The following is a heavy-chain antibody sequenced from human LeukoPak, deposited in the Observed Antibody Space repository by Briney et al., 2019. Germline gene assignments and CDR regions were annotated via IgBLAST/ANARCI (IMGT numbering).Heavy chain of an antibody. V-gene: IGHV3-66*01. CDR1: GLTVSSNY. Sequence: GGSLRLSCAASGLTVSSNYMSWVRQAPGKGLEWVSVIYSGGSTYYADSVKGRFTISRDTSKNTLYLQMNSLRAEDTAVYYCASDRTAVDSSGWYGTYDYWGQGTLVTVSS. J-gene: IGHJ4*02. CDR2: IYSGGST. D-gene: IGHD6-19*01. CDR3: ASDRTAVDSSGWYGTYDY.